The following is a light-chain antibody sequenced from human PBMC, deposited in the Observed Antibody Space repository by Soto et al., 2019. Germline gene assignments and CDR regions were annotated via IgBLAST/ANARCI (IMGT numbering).Light chain of an antibody. V-gene: IGLV1-40*01. CDR2: GNS. Sequence: QSVLTQPPSVSGAPGQRVTISCTGSSSNIGAGYAVHWYQQLPGTAPKLLIYGNSNRPSGVPDRFSGSKSGTSASLAITGLQAEDEADYYFQAYDSSLSGGVFGGGTQLTVL. CDR3: QAYDSSLSGGV. J-gene: IGLJ3*02. CDR1: SSNIGAGYA.